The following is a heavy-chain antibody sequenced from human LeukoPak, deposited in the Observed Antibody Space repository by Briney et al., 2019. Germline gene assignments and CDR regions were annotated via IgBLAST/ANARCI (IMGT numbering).Heavy chain of an antibody. D-gene: IGHD6-19*01. CDR1: GFTFSSYSSYW. V-gene: IGHV3-7*01. J-gene: IGHJ4*02. CDR2: IKEDGSEK. CDR3: ARGGGSGWPFDY. Sequence: GGSLRLSCAASGFTFSSYSSYWMSWVRQAPGKGLEWVANIKEDGSEKHYVDSVKGRFTISRDNAKNSVHLQMNSLRAEDTAVYYCARGGGSGWPFDYWGQGTLVTVSS.